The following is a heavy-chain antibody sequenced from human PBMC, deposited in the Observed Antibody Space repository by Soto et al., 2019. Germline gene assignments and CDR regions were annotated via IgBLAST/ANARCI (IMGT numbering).Heavy chain of an antibody. J-gene: IGHJ3*02. V-gene: IGHV5-51*01. Sequence: CNRGSGENCKAHGGGWVSKKPGKGLEWMGLIYPGDSHTRYNPSFQGQVTISADKSISTAYLQWRSLKASDTAMYYCVRRDSGSYYFAFDMWCQGTLVTF. D-gene: IGHD1-26*01. CDR1: GENCKAHG. CDR3: VRRDSGSYYFAFDM. CDR2: IYPGDSHT.